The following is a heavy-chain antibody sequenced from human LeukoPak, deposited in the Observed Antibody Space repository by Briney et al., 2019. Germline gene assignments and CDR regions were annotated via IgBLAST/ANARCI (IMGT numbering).Heavy chain of an antibody. J-gene: IGHJ6*03. CDR1: GFTFSSYS. D-gene: IGHD3-3*01. CDR3: ARDERSTIFGVVFYYMDV. V-gene: IGHV3-21*01. Sequence: GGSLRLSCAASGFTFSSYSMNWVRQAPGKGLEWVSSISSSSSYIYYADSVKGRFTISRDNAKNSLYLQMNSLRAEDTAVYYCARDERSTIFGVVFYYMDVWAKGPRSPSP. CDR2: ISSSSSYI.